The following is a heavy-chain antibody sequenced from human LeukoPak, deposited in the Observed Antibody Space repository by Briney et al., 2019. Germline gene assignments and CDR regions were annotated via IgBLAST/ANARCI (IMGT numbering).Heavy chain of an antibody. V-gene: IGHV1-69*04. CDR3: ASLDYDYVWGSYRYSALDY. D-gene: IGHD3-16*02. CDR1: GGTFSSYA. CDR2: IIPILGIA. Sequence: SVKVSCKASGGTFSSYAISWVRQAPGQGLEWMGRIIPILGIANYAQKFQGRATITADKSTSTAYMELSSLRSEDTAVYYCASLDYDYVWGSYRYSALDYWGQGTLVTVSS. J-gene: IGHJ4*02.